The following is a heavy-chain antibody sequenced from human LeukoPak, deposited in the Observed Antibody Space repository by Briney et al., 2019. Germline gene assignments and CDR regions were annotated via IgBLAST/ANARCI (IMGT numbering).Heavy chain of an antibody. CDR2: ISGDGGST. D-gene: IGHD1-26*01. Sequence: GGSLRLSCAASGFTFDDYAMHWVRQAPGKGLEWVSLISGDGGSTYYADSVKGRFTISRDNSKNSLYLQMNSLKTEDTALYNCANDNHSGSYGYWGQGTLVTVSS. J-gene: IGHJ4*02. V-gene: IGHV3-43*02. CDR3: ANDNHSGSYGY. CDR1: GFTFDDYA.